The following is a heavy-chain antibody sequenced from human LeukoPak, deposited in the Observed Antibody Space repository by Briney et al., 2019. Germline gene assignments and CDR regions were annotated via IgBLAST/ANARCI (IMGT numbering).Heavy chain of an antibody. V-gene: IGHV3-74*01. J-gene: IGHJ5*02. CDR2: INPVASIT. Sequence: GGSLRLSCAASGFTFSSHWFHWVRQAPGKGLVWVSRINPVASITNYADSVKGRFTVSRDNAMNTLYLQMNSLRAEDTAVYYCAKESDPTPNPTNWFDPWGQGTLVTVSS. CDR1: GFTFSSHW. CDR3: AKESDPTPNPTNWFDP.